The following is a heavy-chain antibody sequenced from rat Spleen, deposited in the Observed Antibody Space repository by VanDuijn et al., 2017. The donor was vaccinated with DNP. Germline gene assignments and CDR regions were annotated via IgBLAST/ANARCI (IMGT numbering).Heavy chain of an antibody. CDR2: ITTSGDIS. J-gene: IGHJ2*01. D-gene: IGHD1-4*01. V-gene: IGHV5-25*01. CDR3: ARGNYPGINTFDY. CDR1: GFTLSNYY. Sequence: EVQLEESGGGLVQPGRSLTLSCAAAGFTLSNYYMAWVRQVPGKGLEWVASITTSGDISYYPDSVKGRFTISRDNAKSTLYLQMNSLRSEDTATYYCARGNYPGINTFDYWGQGVMVTVSS.